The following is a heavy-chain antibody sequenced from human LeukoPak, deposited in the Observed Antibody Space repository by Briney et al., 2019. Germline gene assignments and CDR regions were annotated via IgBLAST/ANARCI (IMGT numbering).Heavy chain of an antibody. CDR1: GDSISSGSYY. D-gene: IGHD1-26*01. CDR2: IYTSGST. V-gene: IGHV4-61*02. J-gene: IGHJ4*02. Sequence: SQTLSLTCTVSGDSISSGSYYWSWIRQPAGKGLEWIGRIYTSGSTNYNPSLKSRVTISVDTSKNQFSLKLSSVTAADTAVYYCARARGGGSYWVDYWGQGTLVTVSS. CDR3: ARARGGGSYWVDY.